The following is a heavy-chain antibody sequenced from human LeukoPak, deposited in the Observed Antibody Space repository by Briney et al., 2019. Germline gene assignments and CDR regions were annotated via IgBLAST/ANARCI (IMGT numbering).Heavy chain of an antibody. CDR3: ARPIAVAGTDNWFDP. D-gene: IGHD6-19*01. V-gene: IGHV5-51*01. CDR1: GYSFTSYW. Sequence: GESLKISCKGSGYSFTSYWIGWVRQMPGKGLEWMGIIYPGDSDTRYSPSFQGQVTISADKSISTAYLQWSSLKASDTATYYCARPIAVAGTDNWFDPWGQGTLVTVSS. CDR2: IYPGDSDT. J-gene: IGHJ5*02.